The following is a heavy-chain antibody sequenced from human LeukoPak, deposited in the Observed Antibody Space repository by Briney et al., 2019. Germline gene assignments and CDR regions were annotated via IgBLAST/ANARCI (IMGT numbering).Heavy chain of an antibody. V-gene: IGHV1-18*01. D-gene: IGHD6-13*01. J-gene: IGHJ5*02. Sequence: ASVKVSCKASGYTFTSYGISWVRQAPGQGLEWMGWISAYNGNTNYAQKFQGRVTISADESTSTAYMELSSLRSEDTAIYYCARVGYSSSQNWFDPWGQGTLVTVSS. CDR1: GYTFTSYG. CDR2: ISAYNGNT. CDR3: ARVGYSSSQNWFDP.